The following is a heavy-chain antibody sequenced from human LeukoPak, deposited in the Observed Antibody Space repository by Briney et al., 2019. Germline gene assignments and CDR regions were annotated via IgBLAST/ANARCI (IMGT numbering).Heavy chain of an antibody. CDR2: ITGGGDVT. Sequence: PGGSLRLSCAASGFTFSSYAMSWVRQAPGEGLEWVALITGGGDVTYYADSVKGRFTISRDNSKSMVYLQMGSLRAEDTATYYCARERNGLFDYWGQGTLVTVSS. CDR3: ARERNGLFDY. V-gene: IGHV3-23*01. CDR1: GFTFSSYA. J-gene: IGHJ4*02. D-gene: IGHD3-3*01.